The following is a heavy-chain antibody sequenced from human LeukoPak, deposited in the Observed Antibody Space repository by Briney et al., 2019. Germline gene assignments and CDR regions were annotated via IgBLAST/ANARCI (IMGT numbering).Heavy chain of an antibody. Sequence: GGPLRLSCAASGFTFSSYWMSWVRQAPGKGLEWVANIKQDGSEKYYVDSVKGRFTISRDNAKNSLYLQMNSLRAEDTAVYYCAREITGYSSGWYWRNEAYYYYYGMDVWGQGTTVTVSS. J-gene: IGHJ6*02. V-gene: IGHV3-7*01. CDR1: GFTFSSYW. CDR3: AREITGYSSGWYWRNEAYYYYYGMDV. D-gene: IGHD6-19*01. CDR2: IKQDGSEK.